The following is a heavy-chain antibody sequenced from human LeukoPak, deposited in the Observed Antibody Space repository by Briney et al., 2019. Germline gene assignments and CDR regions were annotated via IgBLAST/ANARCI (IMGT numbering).Heavy chain of an antibody. CDR3: ARESATMLYYLDY. CDR2: IYTSGST. Sequence: KTSETLSLTCTVSGGSISGGSYYWSWIRQPAGKGLEWIGRIYTSGSTNYNPSLKSRVTISVDTSKNQFSLKLSSVTAADTAVYYCARESATMLYYLDYWGQGTLVTVSS. V-gene: IGHV4-61*02. J-gene: IGHJ4*02. D-gene: IGHD5-24*01. CDR1: GGSISGGSYY.